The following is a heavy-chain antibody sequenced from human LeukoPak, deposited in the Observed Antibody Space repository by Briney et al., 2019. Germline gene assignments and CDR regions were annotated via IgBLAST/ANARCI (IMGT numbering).Heavy chain of an antibody. D-gene: IGHD6-19*01. CDR3: TRDSSGWFDY. Sequence: GGSLRRSCAASGFTFSNYEMNWVRQAPGKGLEWVSYISSSGYIIYYADSVKGRFTISRDNAKNSLYLQMNSLRAEDTAVYYCTRDSSGWFDYWGQGTLVTVSS. CDR1: GFTFSNYE. V-gene: IGHV3-48*03. CDR2: ISSSGYII. J-gene: IGHJ4*02.